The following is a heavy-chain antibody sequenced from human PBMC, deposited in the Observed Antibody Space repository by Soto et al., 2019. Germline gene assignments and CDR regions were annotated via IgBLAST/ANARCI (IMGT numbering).Heavy chain of an antibody. J-gene: IGHJ6*02. Sequence: GESLKISCKGSGYSFAGYWISWVRQMPGKGLEWMGRIDPSDSYTNYSPSFQGHVTISADKSISTAYLQWSSLKASDTAMYYCARQDSSSWFDYYGMDVWGQGTTVTVSS. V-gene: IGHV5-10-1*01. CDR1: GYSFAGYW. CDR3: ARQDSSSWFDYYGMDV. CDR2: IDPSDSYT. D-gene: IGHD6-13*01.